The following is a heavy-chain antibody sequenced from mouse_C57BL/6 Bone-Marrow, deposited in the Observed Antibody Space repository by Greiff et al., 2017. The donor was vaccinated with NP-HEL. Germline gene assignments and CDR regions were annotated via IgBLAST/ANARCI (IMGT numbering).Heavy chain of an antibody. CDR1: GYTFTSYW. D-gene: IGHD1-1*01. CDR2: IDPTSGST. V-gene: IGHV1-64*01. Sequence: QVQLQQPGAELVKPGASVKLSCKASGYTFTSYWMHWVKQRPGQGLEWIGMIDPTSGSTNYNEKFKSKATLTVDTSSSTAYMQLSILTSEDSAVYDSDRPGSSGWYFDVWGKGTTVTVSS. J-gene: IGHJ1*03. CDR3: DRPGSSGWYFDV.